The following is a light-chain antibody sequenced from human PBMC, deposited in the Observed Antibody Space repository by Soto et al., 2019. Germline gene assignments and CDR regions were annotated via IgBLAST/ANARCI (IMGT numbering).Light chain of an antibody. Sequence: EIVFTQSPCTLSLSPGERATLSCRASQPVSSNYLAWYQQKPGQAPRLLIYGASSRATDIPDRFSGSGSGTDFTLTISRLEPDDFAVYYCQQYGASPQTFGQGTKVDIK. J-gene: IGKJ1*01. CDR3: QQYGASPQT. CDR1: QPVSSNY. CDR2: GAS. V-gene: IGKV3-20*01.